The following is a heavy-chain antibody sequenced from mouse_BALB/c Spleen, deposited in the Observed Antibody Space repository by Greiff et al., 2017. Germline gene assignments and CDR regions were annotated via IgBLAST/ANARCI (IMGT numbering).Heavy chain of an antibody. J-gene: IGHJ4*01. CDR3: AREQPMDY. V-gene: IGHV5-9-3*01. CDR1: GFTFSSYA. CDR2: ISSGGSYT. Sequence: EVHLVESGGGLVKPGGSLKLSCAASGFTFSSYAMSWVRQTPEKRLEWVATISSGGSYTYYPDSVKGRFTISRDNAKNTLYLQMSSLRSEDTAMYYCAREQPMDYWGQGTSVTVSS.